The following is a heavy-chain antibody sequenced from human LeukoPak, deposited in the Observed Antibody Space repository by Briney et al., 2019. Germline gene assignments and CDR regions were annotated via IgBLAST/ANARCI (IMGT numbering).Heavy chain of an antibody. J-gene: IGHJ4*02. CDR1: GFTFSSYA. CDR3: ARDGSSEAGLYFDY. CDR2: ISYDGSNK. Sequence: GGSLRLSCAASGFTFSSYAMHWVRQAPGKGLEWVAVISYDGSNKYYADSVKGRFTISRDNSKNTLYLQMNSLRAEDTAVYYCARDGSSEAGLYFDYWGQGTLVTVSS. D-gene: IGHD1-26*01. V-gene: IGHV3-30-3*01.